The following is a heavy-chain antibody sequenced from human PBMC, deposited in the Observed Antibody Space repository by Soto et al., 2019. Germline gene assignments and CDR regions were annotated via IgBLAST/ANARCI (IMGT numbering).Heavy chain of an antibody. Sequence: QVQLQESGPGLVKPSQTLSLTCTVSGGSINSGGYYWSWIRQHPGKGLEWIGYIYYSGTTYYNPSLKSRVIISVDTSKNQFSLKLSSVTAADTAVYYCTRATVLDYGMDVWGQGTTVTVSS. CDR3: TRATVLDYGMDV. V-gene: IGHV4-31*03. D-gene: IGHD4-17*01. J-gene: IGHJ6*02. CDR1: GGSINSGGYY. CDR2: IYYSGTT.